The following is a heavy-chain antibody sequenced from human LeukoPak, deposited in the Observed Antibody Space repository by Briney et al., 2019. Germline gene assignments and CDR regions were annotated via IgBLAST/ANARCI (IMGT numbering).Heavy chain of an antibody. Sequence: GGSLRLSCAASGFTVSSNYMSWVRQAPGKGLEWVSVIYSGGSTYYADSVKGRFTISRDNSKNTLYLQMNSLRAEDTAVYYCAKGGLTYYYDSSGSDFFDYWGQGTLVTVSS. D-gene: IGHD3-22*01. CDR2: IYSGGST. V-gene: IGHV3-53*01. CDR1: GFTVSSNY. J-gene: IGHJ4*02. CDR3: AKGGLTYYYDSSGSDFFDY.